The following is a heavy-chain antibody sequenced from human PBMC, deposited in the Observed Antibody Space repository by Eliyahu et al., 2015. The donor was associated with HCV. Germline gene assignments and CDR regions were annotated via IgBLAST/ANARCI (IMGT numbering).Heavy chain of an antibody. D-gene: IGHD4-17*01. CDR1: GXXFSNAW. CDR2: IKSKADGVTT. Sequence: EVSLVESGGDLVKPGGSXXLSXXASGXXFSNAWLSWVRQAPGKGLEWVGRIKSKADGVTTGYAAPVKGRFTISRDDSKNTLYLQMNSLKTEDTAVYYCTIDYAASRDWGQGTLVTVSS. CDR3: TIDYAASRD. V-gene: IGHV3-15*01. J-gene: IGHJ4*02.